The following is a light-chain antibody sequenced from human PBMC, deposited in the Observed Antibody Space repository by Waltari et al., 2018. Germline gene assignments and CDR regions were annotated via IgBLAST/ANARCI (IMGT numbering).Light chain of an antibody. CDR3: MQSTQVPRT. CDR2: KIS. J-gene: IGKJ2*02. CDR1: QSLAHSDGNTY. V-gene: IGKV2-24*01. Sequence: DTVMTQTPLSSPVTLGQPASISCRSSQSLAHSDGNTYLSWLQQRPGQPPRLLIYKISNRCAGVPDRFSGSGAGTDFTLKISRVEAEYVGVYYCMQSTQVPRTFGQGTKLEIK.